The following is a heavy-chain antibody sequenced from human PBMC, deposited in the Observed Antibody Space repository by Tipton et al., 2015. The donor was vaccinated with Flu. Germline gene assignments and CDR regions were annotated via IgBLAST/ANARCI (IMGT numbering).Heavy chain of an antibody. V-gene: IGHV3-53*01. Sequence: QLVQSGGGLIQPGGSLRLSCAASGFTVSGNYMSWVRQAPGKGLEWVSVIYSGGSTYYADSVKGRFTISRDNSKNTLYLQMNSLRAEDTAVYYCAREDYYDSSGQSPSYPFDIWGQGTMVTVSS. J-gene: IGHJ3*02. CDR1: GFTVSGNY. CDR2: IYSGGST. CDR3: AREDYYDSSGQSPSYPFDI. D-gene: IGHD3-22*01.